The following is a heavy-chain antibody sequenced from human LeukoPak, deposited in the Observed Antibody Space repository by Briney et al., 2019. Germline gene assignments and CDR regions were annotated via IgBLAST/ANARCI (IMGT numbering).Heavy chain of an antibody. Sequence: ASVKVSCKASGYTFTGYQMHWVRQAPGQGLEWMGWINPNSGGANYAQKFQGRVTMTRDTSISTVYMELTRLRSDDTAMYYCAKSTNWGSISDGFDIWGQGTMVTVAP. CDR3: AKSTNWGSISDGFDI. CDR1: GYTFTGYQ. J-gene: IGHJ3*02. V-gene: IGHV1-2*02. CDR2: INPNSGGA. D-gene: IGHD7-27*01.